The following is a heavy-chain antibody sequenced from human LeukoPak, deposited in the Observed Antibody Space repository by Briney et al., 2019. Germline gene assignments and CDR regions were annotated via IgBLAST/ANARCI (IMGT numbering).Heavy chain of an antibody. CDR1: GGSISSTNYY. CDR3: ARGRRGDYYYYYGMDV. Sequence: SETLSLTCTVSGGSISSTNYYWGWIRQPPGKGLEWIGSIYYSGNTYYTPSLKSRVTISVDTSKNQFSLKLNSVTAADTAVYYCARGRRGDYYYYYGMDVWGQGTTVTVSS. V-gene: IGHV4-39*01. J-gene: IGHJ6*02. D-gene: IGHD3-16*01. CDR2: IYYSGNT.